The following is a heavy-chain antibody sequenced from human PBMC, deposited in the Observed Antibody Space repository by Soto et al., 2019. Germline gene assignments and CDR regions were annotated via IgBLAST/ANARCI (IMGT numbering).Heavy chain of an antibody. CDR2: ISSNSSYI. Sequence: EVQLVESGGGLVKPGGSLRLSCAASGFTFSSYSMNWVRQAPGKGLEWVSSISSNSSYIYYADSVKGRFTTTRDNTKNSLYLQRNSLRAEDTAVYYCASGAIRSLEWLTTVTAVDGWFDPWGQGSLVTVSS. V-gene: IGHV3-21*01. CDR3: ASGAIRSLEWLTTVTAVDGWFDP. J-gene: IGHJ5*02. CDR1: GFTFSSYS. D-gene: IGHD3-3*01.